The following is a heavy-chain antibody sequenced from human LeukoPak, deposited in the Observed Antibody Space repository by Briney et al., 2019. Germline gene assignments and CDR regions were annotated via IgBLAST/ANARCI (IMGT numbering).Heavy chain of an antibody. CDR2: ISGYNGNT. D-gene: IGHD3-22*01. CDR1: GYTFTTYN. Sequence: GASVKVSCKASGYTFTTYNINWVRQAPGQGLEWMGWISGYNGNTNYAQKLQGRVTMTTDTSTSTAYMGLRSLKSDDTAVYYCASLKNYYDSSGYLVTDAFDIWGQGTMVTVSS. V-gene: IGHV1-18*01. J-gene: IGHJ3*02. CDR3: ASLKNYYDSSGYLVTDAFDI.